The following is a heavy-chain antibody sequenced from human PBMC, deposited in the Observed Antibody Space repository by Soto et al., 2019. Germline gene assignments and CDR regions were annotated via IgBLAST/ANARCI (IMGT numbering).Heavy chain of an antibody. CDR1: GYTFTTIR. V-gene: IGHV1-18*01. Sequence: QVQLVQSAAEVGKPGASVKVSCKASGYTFTTIRLSWVRQTPGHGLEWMGWIRPHNGDTQYAQKFQGRVTMTADTSTTTAYMEVRSPRPGDTAVLYCARDRSGWYDFWGQGTLVTVSS. CDR3: ARDRSGWYDF. D-gene: IGHD6-19*01. J-gene: IGHJ5*01. CDR2: IRPHNGDT.